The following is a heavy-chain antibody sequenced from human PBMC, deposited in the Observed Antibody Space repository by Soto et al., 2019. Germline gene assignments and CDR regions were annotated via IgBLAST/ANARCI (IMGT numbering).Heavy chain of an antibody. CDR1: GFTFSSYW. V-gene: IGHV3-74*01. Sequence: PWGSLRLCYAASGFTFSSYWMRWVRQAPGKGLVWVSRINSDGSSTSYADSVKGRFTISRDNAKNTLYLQMNSLRAEDTAVYYCARDHTVGSGWYQYYFDYWGQGTLVTVSS. D-gene: IGHD6-19*01. J-gene: IGHJ4*02. CDR3: ARDHTVGSGWYQYYFDY. CDR2: INSDGSST.